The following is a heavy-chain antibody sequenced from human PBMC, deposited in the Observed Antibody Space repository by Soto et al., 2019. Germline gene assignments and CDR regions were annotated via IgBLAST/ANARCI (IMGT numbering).Heavy chain of an antibody. J-gene: IGHJ4*02. V-gene: IGHV3-23*01. CDR1: GFTFNNYA. Sequence: EVQLLESGGGLVQPGGSLRLSCTASGFTFNNYAMSWVRQAPGKGLEWVSTIGGGGGSTYYADSVKGRFTISRDNSKSTLYLQMNSLRAEDTAVYYCAKYRGKAYGDYHLDYWGQGTLLTVSS. CDR3: AKYRGKAYGDYHLDY. CDR2: IGGGGGST. D-gene: IGHD4-17*01.